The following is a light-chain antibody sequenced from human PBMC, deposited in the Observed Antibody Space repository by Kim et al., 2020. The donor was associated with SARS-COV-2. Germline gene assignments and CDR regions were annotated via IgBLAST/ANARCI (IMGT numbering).Light chain of an antibody. CDR3: QVGDRSPAHLRV. CDR2: CNA. J-gene: IGLJ3*02. V-gene: IGLV3-21*04. Sequence: PAKPASNACGGDPSGDKSVHWDQQKPGQAPVLVLSCNADRPSGIPERFSGSKSGNSATLTISSVEAGDEADYYCQVGDRSPAHLRVFGGGTKLTVL. CDR1: PSGDKS.